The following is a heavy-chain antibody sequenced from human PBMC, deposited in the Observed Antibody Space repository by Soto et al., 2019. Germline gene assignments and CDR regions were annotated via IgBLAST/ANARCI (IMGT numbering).Heavy chain of an antibody. V-gene: IGHV5-51*01. CDR1: GYSLTSYW. Sequence: PGESLKISCKGSGYSLTSYWIGWVRQMPGKGLEWMGIIYPGDSGTRYSPSFQGQVTISADKSISTAYLQWSSLKASDTAMYYCARQEETYYDIPSCMDVWGQGTTVTVSS. CDR2: IYPGDSGT. CDR3: ARQEETYYDIPSCMDV. J-gene: IGHJ6*02. D-gene: IGHD3-9*01.